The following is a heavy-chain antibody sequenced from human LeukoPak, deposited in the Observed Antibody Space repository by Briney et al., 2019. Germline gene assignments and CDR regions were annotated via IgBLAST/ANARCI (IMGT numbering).Heavy chain of an antibody. CDR1: GFTFSRYR. V-gene: IGHV3-48*04. Sequence: GGSLRLSCAASGFTFSRYRMNWVRQAPGKGLEWVSYISSSGSTIYYADSVKGRFTISRDNAKNSLYLQMNSLRAEDTAVYYCARPRRRRVSDAFDIWGRGTMVTVSS. J-gene: IGHJ3*02. CDR3: ARPRRRRVSDAFDI. CDR2: ISSSGSTI. D-gene: IGHD2-8*01.